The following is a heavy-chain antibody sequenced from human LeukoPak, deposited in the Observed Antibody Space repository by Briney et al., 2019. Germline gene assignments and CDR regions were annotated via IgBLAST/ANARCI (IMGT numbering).Heavy chain of an antibody. CDR1: GFTFSSYA. V-gene: IGHV3-23*01. J-gene: IGHJ3*02. Sequence: GSLRLSCAASGFTFSSYAMSWVRQAPGKGLEWVSAISGSGGSTYYADSVKGRFTISRDNSKNTLYLQMNSLRAEDTAVYYCAKVDSYYYDSSGGAFDIWGQGTMVTVSS. CDR3: AKVDSYYYDSSGGAFDI. CDR2: ISGSGGST. D-gene: IGHD3-22*01.